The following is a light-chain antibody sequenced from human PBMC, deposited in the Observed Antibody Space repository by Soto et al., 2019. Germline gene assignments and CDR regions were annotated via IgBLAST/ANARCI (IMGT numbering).Light chain of an antibody. CDR2: DVS. V-gene: IGLV2-14*01. CDR3: CSYLSSSTPFV. Sequence: QSALTQPASVSGSPGQSITISCSGTNSDVSWYQQHPGKAPKLIIYDVSNRPSGVSNRFSGSKSGNTASLTVSGLQAEDEADHYCCSYLSSSTPFVFGTGTKLTVL. J-gene: IGLJ1*01. CDR1: NSDV.